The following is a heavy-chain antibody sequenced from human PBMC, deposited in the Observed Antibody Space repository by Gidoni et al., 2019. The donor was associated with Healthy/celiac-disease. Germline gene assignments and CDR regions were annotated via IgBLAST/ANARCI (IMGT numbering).Heavy chain of an antibody. J-gene: IGHJ2*01. CDR1: GFTFSSYW. V-gene: IGHV3-7*04. CDR3: ARDQSPADYGRPNWYFDL. Sequence: AASGFTFSSYWMSWVRQAPGKGLEWVANIKQDGSEKYYVDSVKGRFTISRDNAKNSLYLQMNSLRAEDTAVYYCARDQSPADYGRPNWYFDLWGRGTLVTVSS. CDR2: IKQDGSEK. D-gene: IGHD4-17*01.